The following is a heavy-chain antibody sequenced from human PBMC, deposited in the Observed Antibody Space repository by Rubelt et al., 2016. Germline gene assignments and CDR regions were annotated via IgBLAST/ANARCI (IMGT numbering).Heavy chain of an antibody. V-gene: IGHV3-53*01. CDR2: IYSGGNT. J-gene: IGHJ4*02. CDR3: ARDSSGWYYFDW. D-gene: IGHD6-19*01. CDR1: GFTVSVNY. Sequence: EVQLLESGGGQVQPGGSLRLSCAVSGFTVSVNYMSWVRQAPGKGLEWVSVIYSGGNTDYADSVKGRFTISRDNSKNTLYLQMNSVGAEDTAVYYCARDSSGWYYFDWWGQGALVTISS.